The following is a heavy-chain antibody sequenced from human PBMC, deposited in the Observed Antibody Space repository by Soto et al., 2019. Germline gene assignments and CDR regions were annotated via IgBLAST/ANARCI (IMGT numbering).Heavy chain of an antibody. CDR3: AKDWGTRHVLWSLIKIYYGMDV. D-gene: IGHD3-10*01. CDR1: GFTFSSYG. CDR2: ISYDGSNK. V-gene: IGHV3-30*18. Sequence: PGGSLRLSCAASGFTFSSYGMHWVRQAPGKGLEWVAVISYDGSNKYYADSVKGRFTISRDNSKNTLYLQMNSLRAEDTAVYYCAKDWGTRHVLWSLIKIYYGMDVWGQGTTVTVSS. J-gene: IGHJ6*02.